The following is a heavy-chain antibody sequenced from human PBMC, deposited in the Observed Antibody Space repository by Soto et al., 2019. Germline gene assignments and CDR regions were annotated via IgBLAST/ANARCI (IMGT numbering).Heavy chain of an antibody. V-gene: IGHV4-59*11. D-gene: IGHD4-17*01. Sequence: SETLSLTCTVSGASINYLYWSWIRQAPGKGLEWIGYIYYRGSTNYNPSLKSRVTISVDTSKNQVSLRLSAVTAADTAIYYCARKEPTVATTADWYFDLWGRGTLVTVSS. J-gene: IGHJ2*01. CDR3: ARKEPTVATTADWYFDL. CDR1: GASINYLY. CDR2: IYYRGST.